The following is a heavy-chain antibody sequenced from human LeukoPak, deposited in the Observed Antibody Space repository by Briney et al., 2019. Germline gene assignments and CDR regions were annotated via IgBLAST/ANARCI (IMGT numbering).Heavy chain of an antibody. Sequence: PAETLSLTCAVYGGSFSGYYWSWIRQPPGKGLEWIGEISHSGSTNYNPSLKSRVTISVDTSKNQFSLKLSSVTAADTAVYYCARGQAAAGTGLFDYWGQGTLVTVSS. J-gene: IGHJ4*02. D-gene: IGHD6-13*01. V-gene: IGHV4-34*01. CDR3: ARGQAAAGTGLFDY. CDR2: ISHSGST. CDR1: GGSFSGYY.